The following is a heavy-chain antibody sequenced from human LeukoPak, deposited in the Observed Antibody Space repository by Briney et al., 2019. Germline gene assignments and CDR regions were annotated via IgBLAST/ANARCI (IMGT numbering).Heavy chain of an antibody. J-gene: IGHJ4*02. CDR3: ARGPAFDS. D-gene: IGHD2-2*01. Sequence: GGSLRLSCAASGFTVSSNYMSWVRQAPGKGLEWVSVIYSGGNTYYADSVKGRFTISRDNSKNMLYLQMKSLRAEDAAVYYCARGPAFDSWGQGTLVTVSS. CDR1: GFTVSSNY. CDR2: IYSGGNT. V-gene: IGHV3-66*01.